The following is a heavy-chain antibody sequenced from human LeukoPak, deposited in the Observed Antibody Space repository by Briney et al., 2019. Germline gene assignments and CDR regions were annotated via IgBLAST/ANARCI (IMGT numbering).Heavy chain of an antibody. V-gene: IGHV1-46*01. CDR2: INPSGGST. CDR1: GYTFTSYY. J-gene: IGHJ1*01. CDR3: ARSDAPQH. Sequence: ASVKVSCKASGYTFTSYYIYWIRQAPGQGLEWMGIINPSGGSTNYAQKFQGRVTMTSDTSTSTVYMELSSLISEDTAVYYCARSDAPQHWGQGTLVTVSS.